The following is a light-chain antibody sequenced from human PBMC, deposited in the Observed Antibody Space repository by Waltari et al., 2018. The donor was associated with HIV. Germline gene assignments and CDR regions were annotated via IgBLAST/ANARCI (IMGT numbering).Light chain of an antibody. CDR3: QQYDTSPLT. Sequence: ENVLTQSSGTLSLSPGERATRSCRSSHTVSGSFFAWSQQKPGQSPRVLIYRVSSRATGIPDRFSGSESGTDFTLTISRLEPEDFAVYYCQQYDTSPLTFGGGTKVEIK. J-gene: IGKJ4*01. CDR2: RVS. CDR1: HTVSGSF. V-gene: IGKV3-20*01.